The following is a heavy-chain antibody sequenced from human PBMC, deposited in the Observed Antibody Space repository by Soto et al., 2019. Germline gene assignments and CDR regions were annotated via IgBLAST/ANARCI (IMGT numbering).Heavy chain of an antibody. D-gene: IGHD3-10*01. V-gene: IGHV4-4*02. J-gene: IGHJ6*02. CDR3: ARSPTELWFGELLPRPYYYGMDV. CDR1: GGSISSSNW. CDR2: IYHSGST. Sequence: SETLSLTCAVSGGSISSSNWWSWVRQPPGKGLEWIGEIYHSGSTNYNPSLKSRVTISVDKSKNQFSLKLSSVTAADTAVYYCARSPTELWFGELLPRPYYYGMDVWGQGTTVT.